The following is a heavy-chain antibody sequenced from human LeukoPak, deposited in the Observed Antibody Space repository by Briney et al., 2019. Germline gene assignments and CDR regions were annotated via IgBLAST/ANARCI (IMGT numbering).Heavy chain of an antibody. CDR2: IKRKTDGGTR. V-gene: IGHV3-15*01. CDR1: GFTFSNAW. D-gene: IGHD3-9*01. CDR3: TTFDFAAFDI. Sequence: GGSLRLSCAGSGFTFSNAWMSWVRQAPGKGLEWVGRIKRKTDGGTRDYAAPVKGRSTISRDDSKNALLLEMNSLKTEDTAVYYCTTFDFAAFDIWGQGTMVTVSS. J-gene: IGHJ3*02.